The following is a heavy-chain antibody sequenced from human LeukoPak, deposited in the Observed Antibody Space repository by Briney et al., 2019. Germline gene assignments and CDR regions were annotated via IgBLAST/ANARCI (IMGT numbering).Heavy chain of an antibody. V-gene: IGHV3-23*01. CDR3: AKDHPRETMIVVVKRYAAFDI. Sequence: PGGSLRLSCAASGFTFSSYAMSWVRQAAGKGLEWVSAISGSGGSTYYADSVKGRFTISRDNSKNTLYLQMNSLRAEDTAVYYCAKDHPRETMIVVVKRYAAFDIWGQGTMVTVSS. CDR1: GFTFSSYA. D-gene: IGHD3-22*01. CDR2: ISGSGGST. J-gene: IGHJ3*02.